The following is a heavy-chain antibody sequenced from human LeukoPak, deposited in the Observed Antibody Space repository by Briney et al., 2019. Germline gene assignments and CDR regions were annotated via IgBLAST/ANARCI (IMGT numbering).Heavy chain of an antibody. CDR1: EYSFTSYS. J-gene: IGHJ4*02. Sequence: ASVKVSCKASEYSFTSYSLHWLRQAPGQRLEWMGWINPGNGKTKYSRKFQDRVTITRDTSATTAYMELNSLISEDTAVYYCAKSSGYYYFDYWGQGTLVAVSS. CDR2: INPGNGKT. V-gene: IGHV1-3*01. CDR3: AKSSGYYYFDY. D-gene: IGHD3-3*01.